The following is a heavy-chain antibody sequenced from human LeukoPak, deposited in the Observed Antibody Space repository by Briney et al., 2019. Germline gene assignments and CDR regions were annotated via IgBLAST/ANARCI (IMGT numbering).Heavy chain of an antibody. Sequence: ASVKVSCKASGGTFSSYAISWVRQAPGQGLEWMGRIIPILGIANYAQKFQGRVTITADKSTSTAYMELSSLRSEDMAVYYCARDGGNFDYWGQGTLVTVSS. D-gene: IGHD4-23*01. V-gene: IGHV1-69*04. CDR2: IIPILGIA. J-gene: IGHJ4*02. CDR3: ARDGGNFDY. CDR1: GGTFSSYA.